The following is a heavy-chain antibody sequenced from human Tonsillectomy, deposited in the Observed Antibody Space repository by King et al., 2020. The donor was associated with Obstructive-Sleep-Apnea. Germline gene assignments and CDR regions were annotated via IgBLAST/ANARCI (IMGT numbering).Heavy chain of an antibody. Sequence: QMQLQESGPGLVKPSETLSLTCTVSGCSISSSSYYWGWIRQPPGNGLEWIGSIYYSGRTYYNPSLKSRVTISVDTSKNQFSLKLSAVTAADTAVDYWGSSSTSPIDLWGRGPLVTVSS. CDR1: GCSISSSSYY. CDR2: IYYSGRT. V-gene: IGHV4-39*07. J-gene: IGHJ2*01. D-gene: IGHD2-2*01. CDR3: GSSSTSPIDL.